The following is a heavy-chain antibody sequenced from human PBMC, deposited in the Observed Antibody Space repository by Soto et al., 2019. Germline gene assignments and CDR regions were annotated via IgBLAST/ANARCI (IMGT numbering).Heavy chain of an antibody. CDR1: C. D-gene: IGHD4-17*01. CDR3: ERARRAVTTGLAF. J-gene: IGHJ4*02. Sequence: CWRWISKTPGKGLEWIGEINHSGSTNYNPSLKSRVTISVDTSKNQFSLKLSSVTAADTVVYYCERARRAVTTGLAFWVQGTLDPGSS. V-gene: IGHV4-34*01. CDR2: INHSGST.